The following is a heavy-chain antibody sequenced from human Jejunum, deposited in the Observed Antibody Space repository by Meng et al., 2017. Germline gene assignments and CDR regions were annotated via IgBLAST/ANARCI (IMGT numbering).Heavy chain of an antibody. CDR1: GFIFSNYV. Sequence: QVQLVESGGGVVQPGRSLRLSCAASGFIFSNYVMFWVRQPPGKGLEWVALISYDGGNKFYADSVKGRFTISRDNSDHTLYLQLNSLRVEDTAVYYCAKGSSGYDFSVEDNWGQGTLVTVSS. CDR2: ISYDGGNK. J-gene: IGHJ4*02. V-gene: IGHV3-30-3*01. CDR3: AKGSSGYDFSVEDN. D-gene: IGHD5-12*01.